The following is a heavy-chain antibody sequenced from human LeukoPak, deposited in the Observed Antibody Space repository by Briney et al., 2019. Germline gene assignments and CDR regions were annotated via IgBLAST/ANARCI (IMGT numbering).Heavy chain of an antibody. J-gene: IGHJ4*02. Sequence: GGSLRLSCAASGFTFSSYTMHWVRQAPGKGLEWVSSISGTNTYIYYGDSVKGRFTISRDNAKNSLYLQMNSLRAEDTAVYYCARDLAATDDYWGQGTLVTVSS. CDR2: ISGTNTYI. D-gene: IGHD2-15*01. V-gene: IGHV3-21*01. CDR3: ARDLAATDDY. CDR1: GFTFSSYT.